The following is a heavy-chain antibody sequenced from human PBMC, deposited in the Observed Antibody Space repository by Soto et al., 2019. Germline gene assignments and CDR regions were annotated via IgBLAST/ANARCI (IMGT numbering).Heavy chain of an antibody. D-gene: IGHD1-20*01. V-gene: IGHV3-7*01. CDR2: IKQDGSEK. CDR3: VRYHWASRAKFDY. CDR1: GFTFSNYW. J-gene: IGHJ4*02. Sequence: EVQLVESGGGLVQPGGSLRLSCAGSGFTFSNYWMSWVRQAPGKGLEWVANIKQDGSEKDYVDSVKGRLTISRDNAKSSLYLQMNSLRVEDTAVYYCVRYHWASRAKFDYWGQGNLVTVSS.